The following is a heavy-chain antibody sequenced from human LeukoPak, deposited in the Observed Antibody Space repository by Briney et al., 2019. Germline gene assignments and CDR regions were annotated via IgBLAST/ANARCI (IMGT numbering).Heavy chain of an antibody. CDR2: IYYSGST. CDR3: ARGKGYFDY. CDR1: GGSINSYY. V-gene: IGHV4-59*01. Sequence: PSETLSLTCTVSGGSINSYYWSWIRQPPGKRLEWIGYIYYSGSTNYNPSLKSRVTISVDTSKKQFSLKLNSVTAADTAVYYCARGKGYFDYWGQGTLVTVSS. J-gene: IGHJ4*02.